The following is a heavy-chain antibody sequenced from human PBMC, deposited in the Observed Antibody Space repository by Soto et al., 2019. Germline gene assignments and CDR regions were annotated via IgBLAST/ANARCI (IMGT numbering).Heavy chain of an antibody. D-gene: IGHD2-8*01. J-gene: IGHJ1*01. CDR3: ARESKWYGGEYFQD. CDR1: GFTFKYYA. CDR2: ISGSGDKT. Sequence: EVQLLQSGGGLAQPGTSLRLSCAASGFTFKYYAMTWVRQAPGKGLEWVSTISGSGDKTDYADSVKGRFRVSRDNSKDTLYLQMDRLRADDTALYYCARESKWYGGEYFQDWGQGTLVTVS. V-gene: IGHV3-23*01.